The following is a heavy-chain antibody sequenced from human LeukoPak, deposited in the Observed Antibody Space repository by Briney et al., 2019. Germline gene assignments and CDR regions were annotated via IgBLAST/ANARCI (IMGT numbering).Heavy chain of an antibody. CDR2: MNPNSGNT. D-gene: IGHD3-10*01. Sequence: ASVKVSCKASGYTFTSYDNNWVRQATGQGLEWMGWMNPNSGNTGYAQKFRGRVTITRNTSISTAYMELSSLRSEDTAVYYCARSHGSGSSNWFDPWGQGTLVIVSS. CDR1: GYTFTSYD. J-gene: IGHJ5*02. CDR3: ARSHGSGSSNWFDP. V-gene: IGHV1-8*03.